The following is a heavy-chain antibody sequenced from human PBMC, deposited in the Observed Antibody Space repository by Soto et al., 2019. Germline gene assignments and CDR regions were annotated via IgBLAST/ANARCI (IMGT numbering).Heavy chain of an antibody. D-gene: IGHD3-22*01. CDR1: GGTFSSYA. CDR3: ARGPHSSGYYYWFDP. J-gene: IGHJ5*02. CDR2: IIPIFGTA. Sequence: GASVKVSCKASGGTFSSYAISWVRQAPGQGREWMGGIIPIFGTANYAQKCQGRVTITADKSTSTAYMELSSLRSEDTAVYYCARGPHSSGYYYWFDPWGQGTLVTVSS. V-gene: IGHV1-69*06.